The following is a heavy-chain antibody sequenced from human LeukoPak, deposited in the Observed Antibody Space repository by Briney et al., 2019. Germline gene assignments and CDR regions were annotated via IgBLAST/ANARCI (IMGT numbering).Heavy chain of an antibody. V-gene: IGHV4-30-2*01. CDR1: GGPISSGDYS. CDR3: ARGDSSGYFYEGDAFDI. CDR2: IYHSGNT. Sequence: PSETLSLTCGVSGGPISSGDYSWSWIRQPPGKGLEWIGYIYHSGNTYYNPSLKSLVTISVDRSKNHFSLKLRSVTAADTAVYYCARGDSSGYFYEGDAFDIWGQGTMVTVSS. D-gene: IGHD3-22*01. J-gene: IGHJ3*02.